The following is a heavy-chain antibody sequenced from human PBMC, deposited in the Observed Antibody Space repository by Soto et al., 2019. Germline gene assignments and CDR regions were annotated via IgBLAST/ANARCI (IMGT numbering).Heavy chain of an antibody. J-gene: IGHJ5*02. CDR3: ASFGVASMNWFDP. D-gene: IGHD3-3*01. CDR1: GGSISSSSYY. V-gene: IGHV4-39*07. Sequence: SETLSLTCAVSGGSISSSSYYWGWIRQPPGKGLEWIGSIYYSGYTYYNPSLKSRLTISLDTSKNQFSLKLSSVTAADTAVYYCASFGVASMNWFDPWGQGTLVTVSS. CDR2: IYYSGYT.